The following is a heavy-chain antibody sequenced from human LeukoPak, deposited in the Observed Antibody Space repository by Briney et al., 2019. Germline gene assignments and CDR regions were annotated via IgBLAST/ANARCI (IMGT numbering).Heavy chain of an antibody. CDR3: AKVAAAGTGWFDP. J-gene: IGHJ5*02. Sequence: GGSLGLSCAASGFTFRNYGIHWVRQAPGKGLEWVSAISGSGIITHYADSVKGRVTISRDNSKNTLYLQMSSLRAEDTAVYYCAKVAAAGTGWFDPWGQGTLVTVSS. CDR1: GFTFRNYG. V-gene: IGHV3-23*01. CDR2: ISGSGIIT. D-gene: IGHD6-13*01.